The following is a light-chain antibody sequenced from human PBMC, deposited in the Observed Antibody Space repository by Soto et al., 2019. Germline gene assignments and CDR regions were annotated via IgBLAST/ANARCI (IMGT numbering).Light chain of an antibody. CDR2: QTS. V-gene: IGKV3-11*01. Sequence: EIVLTRSPATLSSFPGDRVTLSCRASQYINTRLAWYQHRPGQAPRLLIYQTSIRAAGIPARFSASGSGTDFTLTISDIQPEDFALYYCHQRKSWPRTFGQGTKVDIK. CDR1: QYINTR. J-gene: IGKJ1*01. CDR3: HQRKSWPRT.